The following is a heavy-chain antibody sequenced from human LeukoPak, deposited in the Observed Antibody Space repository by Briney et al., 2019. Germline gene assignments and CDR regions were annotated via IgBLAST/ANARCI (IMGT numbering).Heavy chain of an antibody. CDR3: ARDPRENGIVYAFDI. CDR2: ISSSSSYI. V-gene: IGHV3-21*01. D-gene: IGHD3-16*02. CDR1: GFTFSSYS. J-gene: IGHJ3*02. Sequence: GGSLRLSCAASGFTFSSYSMNWVRQAPGKGLEWGSSISSSSSYIYYADSVKGRFTISRDNAKNSLYLQMNSLRAEDTAVYYCARDPRENGIVYAFDIWGQGTMVTVSS.